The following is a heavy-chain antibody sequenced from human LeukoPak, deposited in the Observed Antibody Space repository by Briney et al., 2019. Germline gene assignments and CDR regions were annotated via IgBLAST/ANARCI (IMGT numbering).Heavy chain of an antibody. CDR3: ARRSGTYHAFDI. V-gene: IGHV4-38-2*01. CDR1: GFTFSDYY. J-gene: IGHJ3*02. D-gene: IGHD1-26*01. CDR2: IYYSGST. Sequence: PGGSLRLSCAASGFTFSDYYMSWIRQAPGKGLEWIGSIYYSGSTYYNPSLKSRVTISVDTSKNQFSLKLSSVTAADTAVYYCARRSGTYHAFDIWGQGTMVTVSS.